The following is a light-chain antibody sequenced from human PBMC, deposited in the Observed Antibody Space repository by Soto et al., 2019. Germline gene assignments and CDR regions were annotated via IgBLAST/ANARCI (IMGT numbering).Light chain of an antibody. CDR2: GAS. CDR3: QQYNNWPL. J-gene: IGKJ1*01. Sequence: EILLPQSPATLSLSPGERATLSCRASQSVSSYLAWYQQKPGQPPRLLIYGASTRATGIPARLSGSGSGTEFTLTISSLQSEDSAVYYCQQYNNWPLFGQGTKVDIK. V-gene: IGKV3-15*01. CDR1: QSVSSY.